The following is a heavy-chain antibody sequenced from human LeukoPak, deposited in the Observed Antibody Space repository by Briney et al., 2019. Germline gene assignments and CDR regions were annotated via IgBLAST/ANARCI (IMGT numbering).Heavy chain of an antibody. V-gene: IGHV4-39*01. CDR3: ASYISTPSRRNLDC. CDR2: IYYSGNT. CDR1: GGSISSSTYY. J-gene: IGHJ4*02. D-gene: IGHD2-2*01. Sequence: PSETLSLTRTVSGGSISSSTYYWGWIRQPPGKGLEWIGSIYYSGNTYYNPSLKSRVTISVDTSKDQFSLKLSSVTAADAAVYYCASYISTPSRRNLDCWGQGPLVTVSS.